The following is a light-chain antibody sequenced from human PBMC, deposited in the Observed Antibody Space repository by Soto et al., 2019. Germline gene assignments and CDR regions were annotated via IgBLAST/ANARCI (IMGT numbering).Light chain of an antibody. J-gene: IGKJ1*01. Sequence: DIQMTQSPSSLSASVGDRVTITCRASQSISSYLNWYQQKPGKAPKLLIYAASSLQSGVPSRFSATVSGTEFSLTITSLQPEDFATYYCQQLKSYPQTFGQGTKVDI. CDR2: AAS. CDR1: QSISSY. CDR3: QQLKSYPQT. V-gene: IGKV1-9*01.